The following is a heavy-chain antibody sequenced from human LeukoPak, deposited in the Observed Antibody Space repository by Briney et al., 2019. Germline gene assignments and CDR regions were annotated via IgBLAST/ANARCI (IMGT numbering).Heavy chain of an antibody. CDR3: ARHGDRLRFAMDV. V-gene: IGHV4-39*01. Sequence: SETLSLTCSVSGGSISGSTSYWGWIRQPPGEGLEWIGNIFHRGTTYHDPSLQRRVTFSVDTSKNLFSMNLTSVTVADTAVYYCARHGDRLRFAMDVWGQGTTVTVSS. CDR1: GGSISGSTSY. J-gene: IGHJ6*02. D-gene: IGHD2-21*02. CDR2: IFHRGTT.